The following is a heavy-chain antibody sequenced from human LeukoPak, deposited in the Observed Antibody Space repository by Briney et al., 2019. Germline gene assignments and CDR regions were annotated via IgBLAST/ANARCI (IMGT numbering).Heavy chain of an antibody. CDR2: IYSGGST. CDR3: ARCTVTSAQGAFDI. Sequence: GGSLRLSCAASGFTFSDYYMSWIRQAPGKGLEWVSVIYSGGSTYYADSVKGRFTISRDNSKNTLYLQMNSLRAEDTAVYYCARCTVTSAQGAFDIWGQGTMVTVSS. D-gene: IGHD4-17*01. V-gene: IGHV3-53*01. CDR1: GFTFSDYY. J-gene: IGHJ3*02.